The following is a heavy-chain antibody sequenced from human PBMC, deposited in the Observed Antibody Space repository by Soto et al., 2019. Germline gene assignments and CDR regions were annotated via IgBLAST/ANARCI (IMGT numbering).Heavy chain of an antibody. CDR1: GFTFSSYG. CDR2: ISYDGSNK. CDR3: AKESGPTDYYYYYYGMDV. J-gene: IGHJ6*02. Sequence: QVQLVDSGGGVVQPGRSLRLSCAASGFTFSSYGMHWVRQAPGKGLEWVAVISYDGSNKYYADSVKGRFTISRDNSKNTLYLQMNSLRAEDTAVYYCAKESGPTDYYYYYYGMDVWGQGTTVTVSS. D-gene: IGHD3-3*01. V-gene: IGHV3-30*18.